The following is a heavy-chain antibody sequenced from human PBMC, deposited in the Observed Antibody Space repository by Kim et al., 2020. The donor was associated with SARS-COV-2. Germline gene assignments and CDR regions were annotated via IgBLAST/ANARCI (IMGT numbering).Heavy chain of an antibody. J-gene: IGHJ3*02. CDR3: ARDRVAVGAFDI. CDR1: GGSISSSSYY. V-gene: IGHV4-39*07. D-gene: IGHD6-19*01. CDR2: IYYSGST. Sequence: SETLSLTCTVSGGSISSSSYYWGWIRQPPGKGLEWIGSIYYSGSTYYNPSLKSRVTISVDTSKNQFSLKLSSVTAADTAVYYCARDRVAVGAFDIWGQGTMVTVSS.